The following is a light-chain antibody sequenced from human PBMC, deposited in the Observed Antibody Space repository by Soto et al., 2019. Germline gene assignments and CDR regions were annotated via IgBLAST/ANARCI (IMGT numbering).Light chain of an antibody. V-gene: IGLV1-44*01. Sequence: QSVLTQPPSVSGTPGQRVTISCSGTVSNIGRNTVNWYQQVPGAAPKLLIYTNNQRHSGVPDRFSGSKSGTSLVIGGLRSEDEADYYCAAWDYSLKPRYVLGTATKLTVL. CDR3: AAWDYSLKPRYV. CDR1: VSNIGRNT. J-gene: IGLJ1*01. CDR2: TNN.